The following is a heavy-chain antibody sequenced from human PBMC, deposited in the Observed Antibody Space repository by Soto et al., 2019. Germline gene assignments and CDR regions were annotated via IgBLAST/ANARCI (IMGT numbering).Heavy chain of an antibody. CDR2: IYSGGST. CDR3: ARDAGYSLQRFDY. D-gene: IGHD2-15*01. CDR1: GFTVSSNY. Sequence: EVQLVESGGGLIQPGGSLRLSCAASGFTVSSNYMSWVRQAPGKGLEWVSVIYSGGSTYYADSVKGRFTISRDNSKNTLYLQMNSLRAEDTAVYYCARDAGYSLQRFDYWGQGTLLTVSS. V-gene: IGHV3-53*01. J-gene: IGHJ4*02.